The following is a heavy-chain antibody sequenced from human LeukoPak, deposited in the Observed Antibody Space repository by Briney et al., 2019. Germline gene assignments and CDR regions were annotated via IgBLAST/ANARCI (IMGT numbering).Heavy chain of an antibody. CDR3: ASLSSRGYFDY. CDR1: GFTFSSYW. D-gene: IGHD2-2*01. V-gene: IGHV3-7*01. Sequence: GGSLRLSCAASGFTFSSYWMSWVRQAPGKGLEWVANIKQDGSEKYYVDSVKGRFTISRDNAKNSLYLQMNSLRAEDTAVYSCASLSSRGYFDYWGQGTLVSVSS. CDR2: IKQDGSEK. J-gene: IGHJ4*02.